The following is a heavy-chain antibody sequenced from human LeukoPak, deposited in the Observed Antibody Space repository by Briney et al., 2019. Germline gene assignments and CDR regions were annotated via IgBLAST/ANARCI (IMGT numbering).Heavy chain of an antibody. V-gene: IGHV1-69*13. CDR3: ARDRERTYYYYYMDV. Sequence: SVKVSCKASGGTFTTYGISWVRQAPGQGLEWMGRIIPIFGTANYAQKFQGRVTITADESTSTAYMELSSLRSEDTTVYYCARDRERTYYYYYMDVWGKGTTVTVSS. J-gene: IGHJ6*03. CDR1: GGTFTTYG. D-gene: IGHD1-1*01. CDR2: IIPIFGTA.